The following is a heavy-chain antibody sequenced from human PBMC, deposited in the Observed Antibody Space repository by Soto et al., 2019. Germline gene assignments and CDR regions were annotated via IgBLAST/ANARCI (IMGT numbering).Heavy chain of an antibody. D-gene: IGHD1-26*01. V-gene: IGHV3-23*01. J-gene: IGHJ4*02. CDR3: ARDRATFDY. Sequence: LRLSCAASGFTFTSYAMSWVRLTPGKGLEWVSASSGSGSNTFYADSVRGRFTISRDNSKNTVFLQMNNLRAEDTAVYFCARDRATFDYWGQGTRVTVSS. CDR1: GFTFTSYA. CDR2: SSGSGSNT.